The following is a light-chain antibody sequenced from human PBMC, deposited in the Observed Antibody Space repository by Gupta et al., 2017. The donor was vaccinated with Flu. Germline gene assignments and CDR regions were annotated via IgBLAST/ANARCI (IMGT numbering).Light chain of an antibody. CDR2: WAS. CDR3: QQYHGNRT. J-gene: IGKJ2*01. CDR1: QTISYISNKKNY. V-gene: IGKV4-1*01. Sequence: DIVMTQSPDSLAVFLGERATITCKSSQTISYISNKKNYLAWYLQRPGQPPRLLISWASTREVGVPDRFRGSGSGTNFTLTSNHGQADDVAVYYWQQYHGNRTFGQGTKLEIK.